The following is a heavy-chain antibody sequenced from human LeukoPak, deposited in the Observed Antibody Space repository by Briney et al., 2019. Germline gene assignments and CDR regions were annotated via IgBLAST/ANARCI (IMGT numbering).Heavy chain of an antibody. Sequence: ASVKVSCKASGYTFTGYYMHWVRQAPGQGLEWMGRINPNSGGTNYAQKFQGRVTMTRDTSISTAYMELSRLRSDDTAVYYCARDLEPEWTYYDFWSGYYMGYWGQGTLVTVSS. D-gene: IGHD3-3*01. J-gene: IGHJ4*02. CDR2: INPNSGGT. CDR1: GYTFTGYY. V-gene: IGHV1-2*06. CDR3: ARDLEPEWTYYDFWSGYYMGY.